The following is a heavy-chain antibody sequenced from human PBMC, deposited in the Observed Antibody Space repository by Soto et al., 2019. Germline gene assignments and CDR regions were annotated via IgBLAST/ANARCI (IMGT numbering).Heavy chain of an antibody. CDR2: ISGSGGST. D-gene: IGHD3-22*01. V-gene: IGHV3-23*01. CDR3: AKGGITMRVVEIRGFDY. J-gene: IGHJ4*02. CDR1: GFTFSSYA. Sequence: EVQLLESGGGLVQPGGSLRLSCAASGFTFSSYAMSWVRQAPGKGLEWVSAISGSGGSTYYADSVKGRFTISRDNSKNRLDLQMNSLRAEDTAVYYCAKGGITMRVVEIRGFDYWGQGTLVTVSS.